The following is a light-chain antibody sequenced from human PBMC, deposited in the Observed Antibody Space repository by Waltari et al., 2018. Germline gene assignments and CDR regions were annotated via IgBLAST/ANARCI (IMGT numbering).Light chain of an antibody. CDR3: QQYNNYPWT. CDR1: QSINSW. CDR2: KAS. J-gene: IGKJ1*01. V-gene: IGKV1-5*03. Sequence: DIQMTQSPPTLSASVGDRVTITCRASQSINSWLAWYQQKPGKAPNLLIYKASSLESGVPPRFCGGASGTEFTLTISSRQPDDFAAYYCQQYNNYPWTFGQGTKVEI.